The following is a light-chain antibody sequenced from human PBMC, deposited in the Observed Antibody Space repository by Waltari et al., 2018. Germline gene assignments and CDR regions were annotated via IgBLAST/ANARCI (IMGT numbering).Light chain of an antibody. CDR2: WAS. CDR3: QPVTCCPLT. J-gene: IGKJ4*01. CDR1: QTVLYSSNNRYS. V-gene: IGKV4-1*01. Sequence: DIVMTQSPDSLAVSLGVRATINCKSSQTVLYSSNNRYSFAWFQQKPGPPTKPRIYWASTRESGVPDRVSRRRSATHCTPTACNSQAQNVAVYCCQPVTCCPLTFSGGSHVESK.